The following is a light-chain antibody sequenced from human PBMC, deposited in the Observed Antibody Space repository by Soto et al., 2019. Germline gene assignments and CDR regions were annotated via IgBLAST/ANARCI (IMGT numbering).Light chain of an antibody. CDR2: DSS. CDR1: QTVSSSY. CDR3: HLYDNSLYT. J-gene: IGKJ2*01. Sequence: EIVLTQSPGTLSLSPGERVTLSCRASQTVSSSYLAWYQQRPGQAPRLLIYDSSSRATGIPDRFSGSGSGADFTLTISRLEPEDFAVYYCHLYDNSLYTFGQGTKLEIK. V-gene: IGKV3-20*01.